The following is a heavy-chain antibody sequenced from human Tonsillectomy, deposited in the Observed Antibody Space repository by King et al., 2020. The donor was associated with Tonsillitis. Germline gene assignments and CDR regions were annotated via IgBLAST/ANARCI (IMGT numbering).Heavy chain of an antibody. CDR3: ARVERNHLNCGGECPGWLFDL. J-gene: IGHJ2*01. CDR2: IYYSGST. CDR1: GGSISIYY. Sequence: VQLQESGPGLVKPSETLSLTCTVSGGSISIYYWSWIRQPPGKGLEWIGYIYYSGSTNYNPSLKSRVTISVDTSKNQFSLKLNSVTAAETAVYYCARVERNHLNCGGECPGWLFDLWGRGTPGTVSP. D-gene: IGHD2-21*01. V-gene: IGHV4-59*01.